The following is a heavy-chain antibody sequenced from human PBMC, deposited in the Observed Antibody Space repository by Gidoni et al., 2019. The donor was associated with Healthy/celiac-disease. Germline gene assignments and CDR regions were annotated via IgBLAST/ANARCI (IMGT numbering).Heavy chain of an antibody. CDR1: GFTFDDYA. D-gene: IGHD2-8*01. J-gene: IGHJ4*02. CDR2: ISWNSGSI. V-gene: IGHV3-9*01. CDR3: AKDGPHCTNGVCYIDY. Sequence: EVQLVESGGGLVQPGRSLRLSCSAYGFTFDDYAMHWVRQAPGKGMEWVSGISWNSGSIGYADSVKGRFTISRDNAKNSLYLQMNSLRAEDTALYYCAKDGPHCTNGVCYIDYWGQGTLVTVSS.